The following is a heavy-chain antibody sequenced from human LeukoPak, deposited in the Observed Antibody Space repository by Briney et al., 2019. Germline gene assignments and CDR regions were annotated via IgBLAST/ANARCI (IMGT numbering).Heavy chain of an antibody. CDR1: GFTFSNYW. J-gene: IGHJ5*02. Sequence: GGSLRLSCAASGFTFSNYWMHWVRQAPGKGLVWVSRINTDGINTSYADSVKGRFTISRDNAKNTLNLQMNSLRAEDTAVYYCARDLGQYYDTSDNWFDPWGQGTLVTVSS. D-gene: IGHD3-22*01. V-gene: IGHV3-74*01. CDR3: ARDLGQYYDTSDNWFDP. CDR2: INTDGINT.